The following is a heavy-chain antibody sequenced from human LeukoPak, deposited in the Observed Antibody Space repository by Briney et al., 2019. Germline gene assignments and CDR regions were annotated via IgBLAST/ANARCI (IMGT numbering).Heavy chain of an antibody. V-gene: IGHV4-38-2*02. CDR3: ARVPHVVATSVLLYHFDY. CDR2: IHFTGST. CDR1: GYFISAGYY. D-gene: IGHD2-21*01. J-gene: IGHJ4*02. Sequence: PSETLSLTCTVSGYFISAGYYWGWIRQPPGKGLEWIGGIHFTGSTFHNPSLTSRVIISVDTSNNLFSLKLNAVTAADTAVYYCARVPHVVATSVLLYHFDYWGQGTLVTVSS.